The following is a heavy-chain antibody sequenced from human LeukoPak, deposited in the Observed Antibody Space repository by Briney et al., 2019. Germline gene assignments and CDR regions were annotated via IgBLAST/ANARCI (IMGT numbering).Heavy chain of an antibody. Sequence: SETLSLTCTVSGGSISSGGYYWSWIRQPPGKGLEWIGYIYHSGSTYYNPSLKSRVTISVDRSKNQFSLKLSSVTAADTAVYYCARGEGWLQFHWGQGTLVTVSS. J-gene: IGHJ4*02. CDR2: IYHSGST. D-gene: IGHD5-24*01. CDR3: ARGEGWLQFH. V-gene: IGHV4-30-2*01. CDR1: GGSISSGGYY.